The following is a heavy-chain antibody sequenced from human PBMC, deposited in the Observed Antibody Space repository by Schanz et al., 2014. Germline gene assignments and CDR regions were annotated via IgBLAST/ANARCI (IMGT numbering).Heavy chain of an antibody. D-gene: IGHD6-13*01. Sequence: QLMQSGSEVRKPGASVKVSCKASGYIFGSHGMTWVRQAPGQGPELMGWINAHTGNTQYAQKFQGTVYMTSDTGTFTVHLDLTKVTTYVTANCFCARDNVVTYHASRPDAFEIWGQGTRVTVSS. CDR2: INAHTGNT. V-gene: IGHV1-18*01. CDR1: GYIFGSHG. J-gene: IGHJ3*02. CDR3: ARDNVVTYHASRPDAFEI.